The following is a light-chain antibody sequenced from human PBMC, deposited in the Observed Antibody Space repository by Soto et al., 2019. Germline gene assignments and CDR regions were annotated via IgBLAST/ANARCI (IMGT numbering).Light chain of an antibody. V-gene: IGKV3-15*01. CDR3: QQYHKWPPIT. CDR2: GAS. J-gene: IGKJ5*01. Sequence: EVVVTQSPGTLSVSLWESATLSCMASQSVDGYLAWYQQKPGQAPRLLIYGASTRATGVTARFRGGGSGTEFTLTISSLQSEDSAVYYCQQYHKWPPITVGQGTRLEIK. CDR1: QSVDGY.